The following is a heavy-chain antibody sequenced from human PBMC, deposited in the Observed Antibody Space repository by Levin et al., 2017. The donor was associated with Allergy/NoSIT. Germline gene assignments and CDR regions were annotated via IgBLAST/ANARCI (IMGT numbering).Heavy chain of an antibody. V-gene: IGHV3-23*01. CDR3: AKEGYYDILTGYPLDY. J-gene: IGHJ4*02. Sequence: GESLKISCAASVFPFRTSALSWVRQAPGKGLEWVSAISGSGGSTYYADSVKGRFTISRDNSKNTLYLQMNSLRAEDTAVHYCAKEGYYDILTGYPLDYWGQGTLVTVSS. CDR2: ISGSGGST. CDR1: VFPFRTSA. D-gene: IGHD3-9*01.